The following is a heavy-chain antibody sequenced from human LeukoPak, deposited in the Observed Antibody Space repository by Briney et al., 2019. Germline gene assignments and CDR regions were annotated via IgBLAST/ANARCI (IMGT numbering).Heavy chain of an antibody. J-gene: IGHJ4*02. CDR3: ATRGY. CDR2: IYNSGSN. CDR1: GASISSDY. Sequence: SQTLSLTCTVSGASISSDYWQWIRQPPGKGLEWVGYIYNSGSNTYNPSLKRRVTISIDTSKNQFSLKLTSVTAADTAVYYCATRGYWGQGTLVTVSS. V-gene: IGHV4-59*08. D-gene: IGHD3-10*01.